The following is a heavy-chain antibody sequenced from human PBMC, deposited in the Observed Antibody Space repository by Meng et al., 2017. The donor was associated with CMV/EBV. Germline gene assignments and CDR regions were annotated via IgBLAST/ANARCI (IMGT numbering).Heavy chain of an antibody. Sequence: GESLKISCAASGFTFSSYAMSWVRQAPGKGLEWVSSISSSSSYIYYADSVKGRFTISRDNAKNSLYLQMNSLRAEDTAVYYCARDGYCSSTSCPARYYYYYGMDVWGQGTTVTVSS. J-gene: IGHJ6*02. CDR3: ARDGYCSSTSCPARYYYYYGMDV. V-gene: IGHV3-21*01. D-gene: IGHD2-2*03. CDR1: GFTFSSYA. CDR2: ISSSSSYI.